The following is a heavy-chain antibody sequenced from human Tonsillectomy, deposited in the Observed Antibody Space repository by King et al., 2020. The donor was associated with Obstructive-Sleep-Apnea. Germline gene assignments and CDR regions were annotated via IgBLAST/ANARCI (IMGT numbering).Heavy chain of an antibody. V-gene: IGHV4-31*03. CDR2: IYYSGST. CDR1: GGSISSGGYY. D-gene: IGHD6-25*01. Sequence: QLQESGPGLVKPSQTLYLTCTVSGGSISSGGYYWSWIRQHPGKGLEWIGYIYYSGSTYYNPSLMSRVTISVDTSKNQFSLKLSSLTAADTAGYYCAGAKGTASAAWFDPWGQGTLVTVSS. CDR3: AGAKGTASAAWFDP. J-gene: IGHJ5*02.